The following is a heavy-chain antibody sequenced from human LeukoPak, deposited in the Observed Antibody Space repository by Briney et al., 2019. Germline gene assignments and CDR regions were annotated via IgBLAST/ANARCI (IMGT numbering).Heavy chain of an antibody. CDR2: ISSSSSYI. CDR3: ARDTRSGSYYDYYYYYYMDV. J-gene: IGHJ6*03. CDR1: GFTFSSYS. D-gene: IGHD3-10*01. Sequence: GGSLRLSCAASGFTFSSYSMNRVRQAPGKGLEWVSSISSSSSYIYYADSVKGRFTISRDNAKNSLYLQMNSLRAEDTAVYYCARDTRSGSYYDYYYYYYMDVWGKGTTVTVSS. V-gene: IGHV3-21*01.